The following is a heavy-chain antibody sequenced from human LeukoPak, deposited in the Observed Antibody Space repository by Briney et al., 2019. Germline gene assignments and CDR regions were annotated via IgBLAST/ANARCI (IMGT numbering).Heavy chain of an antibody. CDR3: ARSRLPKNHDY. V-gene: IGHV4-34*01. Sequence: SETLSLTCAVYGGSFSGYYWSWLRQPPGKGLEWIGEINHSGSTNYNPSLKSRVTISVDTSKNQFSLKLSSVTAADTAVYYCARSRLPKNHDYWGQGTLVTVSS. CDR2: INHSGST. D-gene: IGHD4-11*01. CDR1: GGSFSGYY. J-gene: IGHJ4*02.